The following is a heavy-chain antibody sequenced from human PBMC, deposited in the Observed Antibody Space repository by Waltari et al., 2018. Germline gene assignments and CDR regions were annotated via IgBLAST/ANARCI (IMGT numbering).Heavy chain of an antibody. CDR2: MNPNSGNT. Sequence: QVQLVQSGAEVKKHGASVTVSCKASGNTFTSDDINWVRQATGQGLEWMGWMNPNSGNTGYAPKFHGRVTITRNTSISTAYMELSSLRSEDTAVYYCAREWLVSYYYYGMDVWGQGTTVTVSS. V-gene: IGHV1-8*03. D-gene: IGHD6-19*01. CDR1: GNTFTSDD. J-gene: IGHJ6*02. CDR3: AREWLVSYYYYGMDV.